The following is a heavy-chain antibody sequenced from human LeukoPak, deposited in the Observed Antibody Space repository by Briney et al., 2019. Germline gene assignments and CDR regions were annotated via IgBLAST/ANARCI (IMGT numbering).Heavy chain of an antibody. V-gene: IGHV4-59*01. Sequence: SETLSLTCTVSGGSIRSYYWSWIRQPPGKGLEWIGYIYYSGSTNYNPSLKSRVTISVDTSRNQFSLNVRSVTAADTAVYYCARVLPYSSGWGVDYWGQGTLVTVSS. J-gene: IGHJ4*02. CDR2: IYYSGST. CDR1: GGSIRSYY. D-gene: IGHD6-19*01. CDR3: ARVLPYSSGWGVDY.